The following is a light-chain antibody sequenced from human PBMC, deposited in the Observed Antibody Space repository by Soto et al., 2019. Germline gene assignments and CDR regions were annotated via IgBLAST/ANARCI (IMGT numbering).Light chain of an antibody. CDR1: QSVRTY. Sequence: EIVLTQSPATLSLFPGERATLSCRASQSVRTYLAWFQQKPGQAPRLLISNASNRATGIPARFSGSGSGIDFTLTISGLEAEDSAAYYCHQRSSWPRTFGGGTKVDIK. CDR3: HQRSSWPRT. J-gene: IGKJ4*01. V-gene: IGKV3-11*01. CDR2: NAS.